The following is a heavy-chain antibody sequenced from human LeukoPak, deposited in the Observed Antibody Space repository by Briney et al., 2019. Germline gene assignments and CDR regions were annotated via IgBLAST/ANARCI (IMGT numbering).Heavy chain of an antibody. CDR3: ARGGEAAAGKNYFDY. D-gene: IGHD6-13*01. Sequence: PSETLSLTCAVYGGSLSGYYWSWIRQPPGKGLGWIGEINHSGSTNYNPSLKSRVTISVDTSKNQFSLKLSSVTAADTAVYYCARGGEAAAGKNYFDYWGQGTLVTVSS. V-gene: IGHV4-34*01. CDR1: GGSLSGYY. J-gene: IGHJ4*02. CDR2: INHSGST.